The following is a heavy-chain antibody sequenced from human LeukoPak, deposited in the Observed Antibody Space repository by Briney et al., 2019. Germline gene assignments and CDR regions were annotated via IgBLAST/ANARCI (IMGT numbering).Heavy chain of an antibody. Sequence: ASVKVSFKASGYTFTSYGISWVRQAPGQGLAWMGWISAYNGNTNYAQKLQGGVTMTTDTSTSTAYMELRSLRSDDTAVYYCARGVDSGSYYVMDYWGQGTLVTVSS. CDR1: GYTFTSYG. V-gene: IGHV1-18*01. CDR2: ISAYNGNT. CDR3: ARGVDSGSYYVMDY. D-gene: IGHD1-26*01. J-gene: IGHJ4*02.